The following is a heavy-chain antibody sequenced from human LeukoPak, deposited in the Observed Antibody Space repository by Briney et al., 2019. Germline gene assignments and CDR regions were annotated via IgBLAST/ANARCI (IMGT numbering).Heavy chain of an antibody. CDR2: SRNKASSYTT. J-gene: IGHJ3*02. V-gene: IGHV3-72*01. Sequence: GGSQRLSCAASGFKFSDHYIDWVRQAPGKGLEWVGRSRNKASSYTTEYAASVEGRFTISRDVSESSLYLQMNSLRSDDTAVYYCARRAARLYDAFDIWGQGTMVTVSS. CDR3: ARRAARLYDAFDI. D-gene: IGHD6-6*01. CDR1: GFKFSDHY.